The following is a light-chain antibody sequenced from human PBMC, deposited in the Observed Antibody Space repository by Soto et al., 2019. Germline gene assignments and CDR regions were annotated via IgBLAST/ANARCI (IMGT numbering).Light chain of an antibody. CDR3: CSYAGSSTWV. V-gene: IGLV2-23*01. J-gene: IGLJ3*02. Sequence: QSVLTQPASVSGSPGQSITISCTGTSSDVGSYNFVSWYQQHPGKAPKLMIYEGSERPSGVSNRFSGSKSGNTASLTIPGLQAEDEADYYCCSYAGSSTWVFGGGTKLTVL. CDR1: SSDVGSYNF. CDR2: EGS.